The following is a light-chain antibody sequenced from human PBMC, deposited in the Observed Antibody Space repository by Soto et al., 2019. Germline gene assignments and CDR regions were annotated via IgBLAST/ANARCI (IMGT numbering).Light chain of an antibody. CDR3: SSYTSSNTLV. V-gene: IGLV2-14*01. J-gene: IGLJ1*01. Sequence: LTQPASVSGSPGQSITISCTGTSGDVGAYDFVFWYQQHPGKAPKLIIYEVSHRPSGVSSRFSGSKSGNSASLTISGLQAEDEADYYCSSYTSSNTLVFGTGTKVTVL. CDR1: SGDVGAYDF. CDR2: EVS.